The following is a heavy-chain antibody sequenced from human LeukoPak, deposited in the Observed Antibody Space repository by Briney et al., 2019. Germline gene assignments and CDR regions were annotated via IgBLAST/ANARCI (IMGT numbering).Heavy chain of an antibody. Sequence: ASMKVSCKASGYTFTSYAMHWVRQAPGQRLEWMGWINAGNGNTKYSQKFQGRVTITRDTSASTAYMELSSLRSEDTAVYYCASVYCSSTSCWNYYYYGMDVWGQGTTVTVSS. D-gene: IGHD2-2*01. CDR3: ASVYCSSTSCWNYYYYGMDV. J-gene: IGHJ6*02. V-gene: IGHV1-3*01. CDR1: GYTFTSYA. CDR2: INAGNGNT.